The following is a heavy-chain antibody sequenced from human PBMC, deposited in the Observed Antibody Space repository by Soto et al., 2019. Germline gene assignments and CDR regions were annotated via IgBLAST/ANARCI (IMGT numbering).Heavy chain of an antibody. D-gene: IGHD5-12*01. J-gene: IGHJ4*02. CDR3: AKDRRSIVATVSDY. CDR2: ISGSGGST. CDR1: GFTFSSYA. Sequence: PGGSLRLSCASSGFTFSSYAMSWVRQAPGKGLEWVSAISGSGGSTYYADSVKGRFTISRDNSKNTLYLQMNSLRAEDTAVYYCAKDRRSIVATVSDYWGQGTLVTVSS. V-gene: IGHV3-23*01.